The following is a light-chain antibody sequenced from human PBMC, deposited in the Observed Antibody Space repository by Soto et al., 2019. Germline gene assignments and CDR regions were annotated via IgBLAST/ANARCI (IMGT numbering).Light chain of an antibody. CDR2: EVS. CDR1: SSDVGGYKY. V-gene: IGLV2-14*01. CDR3: ASYTSSSTSVI. Sequence: QSALTQPASVSGSPGQSITISCTGTSSDVGGYKYVSWYQQHPDKAPKLIIFEVSNRPSGISSRFSGSKSGNTASLTISGRQAEDEADYYCASYTSSSTSVIFGRGPKVTVL. J-gene: IGLJ2*01.